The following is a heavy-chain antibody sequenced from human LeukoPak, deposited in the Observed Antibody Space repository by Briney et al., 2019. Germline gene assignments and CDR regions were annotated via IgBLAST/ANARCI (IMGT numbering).Heavy chain of an antibody. V-gene: IGHV3-9*01. CDR1: GFTFDDYA. J-gene: IGHJ4*02. Sequence: GGSLRLSCAASGFTFDDYAMPWVRHAPGKGLEWVSGISWNSGSIGYADSVKGRFTISRDNAKNSLYLQMNSLRAEDTALYYCAKDPRYYYDSSGYYLSPLYFDYWGQGTLVTVSS. D-gene: IGHD3-22*01. CDR3: AKDPRYYYDSSGYYLSPLYFDY. CDR2: ISWNSGSI.